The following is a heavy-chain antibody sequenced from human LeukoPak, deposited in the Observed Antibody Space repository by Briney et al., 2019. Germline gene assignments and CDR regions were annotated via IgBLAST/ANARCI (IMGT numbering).Heavy chain of an antibody. CDR2: ISYDGSNK. CDR1: GFTFSSYA. CDR3: AKVGYSGSYYYYYGMDV. D-gene: IGHD1-26*01. V-gene: IGHV3-30-3*01. Sequence: PGRSLRLSCAASGFTFSSYAMHWVRQAPGKGLEWVAVISYDGSNKYYADSVKGRFTTSRDNSKNTLYLQMNSLRAEDTAVYYCAKVGYSGSYYYYYGMDVWGQGTTVTVSS. J-gene: IGHJ6*02.